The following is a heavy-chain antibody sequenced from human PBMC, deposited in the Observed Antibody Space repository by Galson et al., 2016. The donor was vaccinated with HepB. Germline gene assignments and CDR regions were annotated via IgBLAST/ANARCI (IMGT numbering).Heavy chain of an antibody. V-gene: IGHV3-23*01. CDR1: GFTFSSYA. Sequence: CAASGFTFSSYAMSRVRQAPGEGLQWISGISGSGGSTFYADSGKGRFTISRDKSKNTLYLQMSSLRAEDTAVYHCAKSPWYDSSGYYYFDDWGQGTLVTVSS. CDR3: AKSPWYDSSGYYYFDD. CDR2: ISGSGGST. D-gene: IGHD3-22*01. J-gene: IGHJ4*02.